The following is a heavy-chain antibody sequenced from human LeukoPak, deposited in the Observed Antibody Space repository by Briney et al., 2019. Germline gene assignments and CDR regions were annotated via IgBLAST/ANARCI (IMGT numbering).Heavy chain of an antibody. J-gene: IGHJ3*02. Sequence: GGSLRLSCAVSGFTFSSYSMNWVRQAPGKGLEWVSSLSSSSNYIYYADSVKGRFTISRDNANNSLYLQMNSLRAEDTAVYYCARGRNAFDIWGQGTMVTVSS. V-gene: IGHV3-21*01. CDR2: LSSSSNYI. CDR1: GFTFSSYS. CDR3: ARGRNAFDI.